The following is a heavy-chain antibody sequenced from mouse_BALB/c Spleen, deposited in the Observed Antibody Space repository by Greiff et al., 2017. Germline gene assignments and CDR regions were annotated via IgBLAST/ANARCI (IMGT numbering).Heavy chain of an antibody. J-gene: IGHJ2*01. D-gene: IGHD2-3*01. CDR3: ARKDGYYYFDY. Sequence: EVKVEESGPGLVKPSQSLSLTCTVTGYSITSDYAWNWIRQFPGNKLEWMGYISYGGSTSYNPSLKSRISITRDTSKNQFFLQLNSVTTEDTATYYCARKDGYYYFDYWGQGTTLTVSS. CDR1: GYSITSDYA. CDR2: ISYGGST. V-gene: IGHV3-2*02.